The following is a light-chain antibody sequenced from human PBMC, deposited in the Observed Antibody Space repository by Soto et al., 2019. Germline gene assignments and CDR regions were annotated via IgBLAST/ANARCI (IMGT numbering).Light chain of an antibody. Sequence: DIHMTQSPSSLSASVVNRVTITCRASQSISSYLNWYQQKPGKAPKLLIYAASSLQSGVPSRFSGSGSGTDFTLTISSLQPEDFATYYCQQSYSTPITFGQGTRLEIK. CDR1: QSISSY. J-gene: IGKJ5*01. CDR2: AAS. V-gene: IGKV1-39*01. CDR3: QQSYSTPIT.